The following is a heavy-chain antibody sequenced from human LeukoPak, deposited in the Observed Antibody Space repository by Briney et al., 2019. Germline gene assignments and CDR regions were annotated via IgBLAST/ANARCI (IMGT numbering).Heavy chain of an antibody. CDR2: ISGGGAGT. J-gene: IGHJ4*02. D-gene: IGHD1-1*01. Sequence: GGSLRLSCAASGVSFSFYAMSWVRQAPGKGLEWVSSISGGGAGTYYADSVRGRFTISRDNSKNTLYLQMNSLRAEDTALYYCAKDFVRYNIQFDYWGQGALVTVSS. V-gene: IGHV3-23*01. CDR3: AKDFVRYNIQFDY. CDR1: GVSFSFYA.